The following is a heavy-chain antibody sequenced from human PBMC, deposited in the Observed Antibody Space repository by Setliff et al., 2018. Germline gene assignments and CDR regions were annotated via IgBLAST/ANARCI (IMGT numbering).Heavy chain of an antibody. Sequence: SVKVSCKAFGGTFSNSAINWVRQAPGQGLEWMGGIIPIRGAADYAQKFQGKVIITADGSISTAYMELSSLRSEDTAMYYCARGPPPPSVHYYMDVWGKGTTVTVSS. CDR1: GGTFSNSA. V-gene: IGHV1-69*13. CDR2: IIPIRGAA. J-gene: IGHJ6*03. CDR3: ARGPPPPSVHYYMDV. D-gene: IGHD1-26*01.